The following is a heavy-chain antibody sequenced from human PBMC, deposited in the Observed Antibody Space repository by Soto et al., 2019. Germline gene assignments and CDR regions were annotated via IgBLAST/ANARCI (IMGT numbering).Heavy chain of an antibody. D-gene: IGHD2-8*01. V-gene: IGHV3-48*02. Sequence: GGSLRLSCAASGFTFSSYSMNWVRQAPGKGLEWVSYISFSSSTIFYADSVRGRFTISRDNAKNSLYLQMNALRDEDTAVYYCARDNGMAGSFDPWGQGTLFTVSS. CDR3: ARDNGMAGSFDP. J-gene: IGHJ5*02. CDR2: ISFSSSTI. CDR1: GFTFSSYS.